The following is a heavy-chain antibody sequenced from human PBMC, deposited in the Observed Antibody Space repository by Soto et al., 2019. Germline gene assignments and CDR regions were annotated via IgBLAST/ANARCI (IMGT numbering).Heavy chain of an antibody. J-gene: IGHJ3*02. Sequence: GGPMRLSYTASGCTCSSYAMSWVRQTPGKGLEWVSGVLGGGGSTFYADSVKGRFTISRDNSKNTLYVQMNSLRAEDTAIYYCARKGPPRDAFDIWGQGTMVTVSS. CDR3: ARKGPPRDAFDI. V-gene: IGHV3-23*01. CDR1: GCTCSSYA. CDR2: VLGGGGST.